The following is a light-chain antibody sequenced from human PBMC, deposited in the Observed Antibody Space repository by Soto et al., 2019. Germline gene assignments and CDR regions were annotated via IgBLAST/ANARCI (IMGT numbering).Light chain of an antibody. CDR2: KAS. J-gene: IGKJ1*01. Sequence: DIQMPQSPSTLSGSVGDRVTITCRASQTISSWLAWYQQKPGKAPKLLIYKASTLQSGVPSRFSGSGSGTEFTITISSLQPDDFVTYYCQHYNSYSEAFGQGTKVELK. CDR1: QTISSW. CDR3: QHYNSYSEA. V-gene: IGKV1-5*03.